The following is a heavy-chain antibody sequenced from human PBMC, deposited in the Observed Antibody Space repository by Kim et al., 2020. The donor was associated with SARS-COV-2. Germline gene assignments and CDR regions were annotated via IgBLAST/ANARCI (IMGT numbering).Heavy chain of an antibody. Sequence: FQGRVTITADESTSTAYMELSSLRSEDTAVYYCARANASFYGSGSFSFDIWGQGTMVTVSS. J-gene: IGHJ3*02. D-gene: IGHD3-10*01. CDR3: ARANASFYGSGSFSFDI. V-gene: IGHV1-69*01.